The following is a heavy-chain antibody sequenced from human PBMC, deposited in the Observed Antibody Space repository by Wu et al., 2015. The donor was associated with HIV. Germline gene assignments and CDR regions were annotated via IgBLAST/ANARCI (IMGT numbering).Heavy chain of an antibody. Sequence: QVQLVQSAAEVKKPGASVKVSCKASGYTFTYYGINWVRQAPGQGLEWMGWISAYKGNTKYTQKVQGRVTLTTDTSTSTAYLELRSLRSDDTAIYYCARGGVYGVNVGDYSYYYYIDVWGKGTTVTVSS. V-gene: IGHV1-18*01. CDR2: ISAYKGNT. J-gene: IGHJ6*03. CDR3: ARGGVYGVNVGDYSYYYYIDV. CDR1: GYTFTYYG. D-gene: IGHD4-23*01.